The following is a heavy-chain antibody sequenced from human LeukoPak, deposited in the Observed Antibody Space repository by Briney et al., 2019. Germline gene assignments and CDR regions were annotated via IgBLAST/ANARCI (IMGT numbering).Heavy chain of an antibody. J-gene: IGHJ4*02. D-gene: IGHD3-22*01. V-gene: IGHV3-53*01. Sequence: GGSLRLSCAASGFTVSSNYMSWDRQAPGKGLEWVSVIYSGGSTYYADSVKGRFTISRDNSKNTLYLQMNSLRAEDTAVYYCATTYNYDSSGYYTYYYFDYWGQGTLVTVSS. CDR1: GFTVSSNY. CDR2: IYSGGST. CDR3: ATTYNYDSSGYYTYYYFDY.